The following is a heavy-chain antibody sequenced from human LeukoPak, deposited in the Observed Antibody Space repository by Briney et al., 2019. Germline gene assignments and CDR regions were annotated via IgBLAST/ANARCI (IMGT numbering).Heavy chain of an antibody. CDR3: ARVRYCDSTSCYSYFDY. CDR2: ISYDGSNK. J-gene: IGHJ4*02. CDR1: GFTFSSYA. D-gene: IGHD2-2*01. V-gene: IGHV3-30-3*01. Sequence: PGGSLRLSCAASGFTFSSYAMHWVRQAPGKGLEWVAVISYDGSNKYYADSVKGRFTISRDNSKNTLYLQMNSLRAEDTAMYYCARVRYCDSTSCYSYFDYWGQGTLVTVSS.